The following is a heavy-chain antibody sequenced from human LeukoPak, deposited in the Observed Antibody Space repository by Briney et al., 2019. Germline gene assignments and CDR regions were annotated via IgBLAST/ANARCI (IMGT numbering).Heavy chain of an antibody. CDR2: INHSGST. CDR1: GGSFSGYY. Sequence: SETLSLTCAVYGGSFSGYYWSWIRQPPGKGLEWIGEINHSGSTNYNPSLKSRVTISVDTSKNQFSLKLSSVTAADTAVYYCARGHSSGYYLDYWGQGTLVAVSS. CDR3: ARGHSSGYYLDY. V-gene: IGHV4-34*01. D-gene: IGHD3-22*01. J-gene: IGHJ4*02.